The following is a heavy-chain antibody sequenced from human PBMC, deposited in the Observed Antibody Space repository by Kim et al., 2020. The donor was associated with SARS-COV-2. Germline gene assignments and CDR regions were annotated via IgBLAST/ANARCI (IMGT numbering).Heavy chain of an antibody. D-gene: IGHD3-22*01. J-gene: IGHJ4*02. V-gene: IGHV3-48*03. CDR1: GFTFSSYE. Sequence: LSLTCAASGFTFSSYEMNWVRQAPGKGLEWVSYISSSGSTIYYADSVKGRFTISRDNAKNSLYLQMNSLRAEDTAVYYCAREKYYYDSSGCLFDYWGQGTLVTVSS. CDR2: ISSSGSTI. CDR3: AREKYYYDSSGCLFDY.